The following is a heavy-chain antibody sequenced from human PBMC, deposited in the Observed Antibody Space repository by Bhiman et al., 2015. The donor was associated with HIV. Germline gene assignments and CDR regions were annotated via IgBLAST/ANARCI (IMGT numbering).Heavy chain of an antibody. V-gene: IGHV3-7*03. CDR3: ARDAAGSYDLSPLSDAFDI. CDR2: INQDGGEA. J-gene: IGHJ3*02. D-gene: IGHD1-26*01. Sequence: EVQLVESGGGLVQPGGSLRLSCVASGFTVSDKYMTWVRQAPGKGLEWVANINQDGGEANYVDSVKGRFSLYRDNAKNSVYLLMSGLTADDTAVYFCARDAAGSYDLSPLSDAFDIWGEGTTVTVSS. CDR1: GFTVSDKY.